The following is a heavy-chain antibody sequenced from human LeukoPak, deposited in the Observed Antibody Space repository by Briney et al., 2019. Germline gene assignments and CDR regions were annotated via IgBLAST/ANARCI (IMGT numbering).Heavy chain of an antibody. CDR1: GFTFSTYA. J-gene: IGHJ3*02. CDR2: ISYDGRHK. Sequence: GGSLRLSCVAYGFTFSTYALPWVRQAPGKGLEWVAVISYDGRHKYYADSVKGRCTISRDNSKNTVYLQMTSLRAEDTAVYYCVRTRREAAIHNAFDIWGQGTMVTVSS. D-gene: IGHD6-13*01. V-gene: IGHV3-30*04. CDR3: VRTRREAAIHNAFDI.